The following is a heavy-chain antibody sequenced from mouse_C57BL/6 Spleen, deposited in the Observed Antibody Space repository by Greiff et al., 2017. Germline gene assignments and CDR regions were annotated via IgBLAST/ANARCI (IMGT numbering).Heavy chain of an antibody. D-gene: IGHD1-1*01. J-gene: IGHJ4*01. CDR1: GYTFTDYN. Sequence: EVQLQQSGPELVKPGASVKMSCKASGYTFTDYNMHWVKQSHGKSLEWIGYINPNNGGTSYNQKFKGKATLTVNKSSSTAYMELRSLTSEDSAVYYCARLLRYPHYYAMDYWGQGTSVTVSS. CDR2: INPNNGGT. CDR3: ARLLRYPHYYAMDY. V-gene: IGHV1-22*01.